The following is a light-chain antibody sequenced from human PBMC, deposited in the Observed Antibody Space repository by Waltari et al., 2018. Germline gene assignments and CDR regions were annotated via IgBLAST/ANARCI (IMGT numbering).Light chain of an antibody. J-gene: IGKJ1*01. CDR2: AAS. CDR1: QSINSY. Sequence: DILMTQSPSSLSASVGDRVTITCRASQSINSYLNWYQQKPGKAPKLLIYAASSLQSGVPSRFSGSGSGTDFTLTISSLQPEDFATYYCQQSYSTLWTFGQGTKVEIK. CDR3: QQSYSTLWT. V-gene: IGKV1-39*01.